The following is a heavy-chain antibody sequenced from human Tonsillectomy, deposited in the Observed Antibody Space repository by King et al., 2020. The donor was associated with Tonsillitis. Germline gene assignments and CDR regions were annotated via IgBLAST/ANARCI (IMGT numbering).Heavy chain of an antibody. V-gene: IGHV1-18*04. D-gene: IGHD3-22*01. CDR3: ARDAQGLLPPQDAFDI. J-gene: IGHJ3*02. Sequence: QLVQSGAEVKKPGASVKVSCKTSGYTFISYGISWVRQAPGQGLEWMGWISAYKGNTNYAQKFQGRVAMTTDTLTRTVYMELRSLRSDDTAVYYCARDAQGLLPPQDAFDIWGQGKMVTVSS. CDR1: GYTFISYG. CDR2: ISAYKGNT.